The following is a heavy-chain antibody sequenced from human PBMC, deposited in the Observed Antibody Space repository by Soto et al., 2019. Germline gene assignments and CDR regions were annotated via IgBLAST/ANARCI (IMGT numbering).Heavy chain of an antibody. CDR3: AKGMISMNYYDSRGNYFDY. J-gene: IGHJ4*02. V-gene: IGHV3-23*01. CDR1: GVTFSSYA. Sequence: PGGSLRLSCAASGVTFSSYAMSWVRQAPGKGLEWVSAISGSGGSTYYADSVKGRFTISRDNSKNTLYLQMNSLRAEDTAVYYCAKGMISMNYYDSRGNYFDYWGQGTLVTVSS. D-gene: IGHD3-22*01. CDR2: ISGSGGST.